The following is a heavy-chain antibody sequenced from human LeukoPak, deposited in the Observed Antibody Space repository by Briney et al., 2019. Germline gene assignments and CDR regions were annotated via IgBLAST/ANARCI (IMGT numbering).Heavy chain of an antibody. CDR3: AAQGGFDS. Sequence: AGGSLRLSRAASGFTFSSYTMNWVRQAPGKGLEWVSSISSSSSNIYYADSVKGRFTIYRDNAKNALSLQMNSLRAEDTAVYYCAAQGGFDSWGQGTLVTVSS. CDR2: ISSSSSNI. CDR1: GFTFSSYT. V-gene: IGHV3-21*01. J-gene: IGHJ4*02.